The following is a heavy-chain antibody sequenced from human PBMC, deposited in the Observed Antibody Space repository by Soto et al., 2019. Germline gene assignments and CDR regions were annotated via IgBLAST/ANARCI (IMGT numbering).Heavy chain of an antibody. CDR3: ARDDYGDYCFDD. CDR2: ISYDGSNK. V-gene: IGHV3-30-3*01. D-gene: IGHD4-17*01. Sequence: LRLSCAASGFTFSSYDMHWVRQAPGKGLEWVAGISYDGSNKYYAESVKARFTISRDNSKNTLYLQMNSLRPEDTAVYYCARDDYGDYCFDDWGQGTLVTVSS. CDR1: GFTFSSYD. J-gene: IGHJ4*02.